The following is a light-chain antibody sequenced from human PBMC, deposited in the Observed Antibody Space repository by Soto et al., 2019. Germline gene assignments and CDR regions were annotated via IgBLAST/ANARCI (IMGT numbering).Light chain of an antibody. CDR1: SSDVGGYNS. J-gene: IGLJ2*01. Sequence: QSVLTQPASVSGSPGQSITISCTGTSSDVGGYNSVSWYQQHPGKAPKLMIYDVSHRPSGVSDRFSGSKSSNTAALTISGLQAEDEADYYCSSYTSSSLLVFGGGTKLTVL. CDR3: SSYTSSSLLV. CDR2: DVS. V-gene: IGLV2-14*01.